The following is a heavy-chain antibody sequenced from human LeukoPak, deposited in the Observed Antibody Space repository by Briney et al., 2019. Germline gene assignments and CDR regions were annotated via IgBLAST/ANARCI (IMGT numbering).Heavy chain of an antibody. CDR2: ISSSSSYI. V-gene: IGHV3-21*01. Sequence: GGSLRLSCAASGFTFSSYSMSWVRQAPGKGLEWVSSISSSSSYIYYADSVKGRFTISRDNAKNSLYLQMNSLRAEDTAVYYCATELDYGDYYFDYWGQGTLVTVSS. CDR1: GFTFSSYS. D-gene: IGHD4-17*01. CDR3: ATELDYGDYYFDY. J-gene: IGHJ4*02.